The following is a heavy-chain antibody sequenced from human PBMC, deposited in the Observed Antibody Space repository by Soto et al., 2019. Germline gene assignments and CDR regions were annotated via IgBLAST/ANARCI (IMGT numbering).Heavy chain of an antibody. CDR3: ARTYDSNGYANEFDS. J-gene: IGHJ4*02. V-gene: IGHV4-59*12. D-gene: IGHD3-22*01. CDR1: GRSITSYY. CDR2: IYDNGIT. Sequence: QVVLQESGPGLVKPSETLSLTCSVSGRSITSYYWSWVRQPPGKGLEWIGYIYDNGITSQNPSLKSRVTMSGDTSQNHFSLKLTSVTGADTAVYYCARTYDSNGYANEFDSWGQGILVTVTS.